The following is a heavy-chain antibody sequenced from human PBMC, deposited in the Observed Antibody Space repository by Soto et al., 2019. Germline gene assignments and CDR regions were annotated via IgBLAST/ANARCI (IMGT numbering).Heavy chain of an antibody. V-gene: IGHV1-18*01. CDR3: AGLREGYDILTGYPTLGWFDP. CDR1: GYTFTSYG. CDR2: ISAYNGNT. J-gene: IGHJ5*02. D-gene: IGHD3-9*01. Sequence: QVQLVQSGAEVKKPGASVKVSCKASGYTFTSYGISWVRQAPGQGLEWMGWISAYNGNTNYAQKLQGRVTMTTDTSTSTAYRELRSLRSDDTAVYYCAGLREGYDILTGYPTLGWFDPWGQGTLVTVSS.